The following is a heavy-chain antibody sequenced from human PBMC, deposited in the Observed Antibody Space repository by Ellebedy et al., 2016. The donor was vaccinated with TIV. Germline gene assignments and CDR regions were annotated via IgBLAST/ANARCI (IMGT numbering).Heavy chain of an antibody. CDR3: ARDQRSRRSY. V-gene: IGHV1-2*02. CDR1: GYTFPDYS. J-gene: IGHJ4*01. Sequence: AASVKVSCKSSGYTFPDYSMHWARQAPGQGLEWMGCLDPKSGATHFAQKFQGRVTLTSDTSISTVHMELGGLTSDDTAVYYCARDQRSRRSYWGHGTLVTVSS. CDR2: LDPKSGAT. D-gene: IGHD6-13*01.